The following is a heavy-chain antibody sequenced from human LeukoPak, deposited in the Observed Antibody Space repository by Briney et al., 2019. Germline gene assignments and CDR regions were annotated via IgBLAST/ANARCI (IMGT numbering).Heavy chain of an antibody. V-gene: IGHV3-48*03. Sequence: QPGGSLRLSCAGSRFTFSSYEMNWVRQAPGKGLEWVSYISGSGGTIYYSDSVKGRFTISRDSAENALYLQMNSLRAEDTAVYYCARDADSSGWYSNWFDPWGQGTLVTVSS. CDR2: ISGSGGTI. D-gene: IGHD6-19*01. CDR1: RFTFSSYE. CDR3: ARDADSSGWYSNWFDP. J-gene: IGHJ5*02.